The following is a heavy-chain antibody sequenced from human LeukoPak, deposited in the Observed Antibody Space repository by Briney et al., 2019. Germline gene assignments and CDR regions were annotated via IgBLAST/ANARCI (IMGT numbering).Heavy chain of an antibody. CDR3: VRVTEN. CDR1: GFTFRNFY. Sequence: GGCLRLSCEASGFTFRNFYMHWVRQAPGGGLVWVARINSDQSETNSADSVEGRFTISRDNAKNTLYLQMNSLRAEDTAVYYCVRVTENWGQGTLVTVSS. CDR2: INSDQSET. V-gene: IGHV3-74*01. J-gene: IGHJ4*02.